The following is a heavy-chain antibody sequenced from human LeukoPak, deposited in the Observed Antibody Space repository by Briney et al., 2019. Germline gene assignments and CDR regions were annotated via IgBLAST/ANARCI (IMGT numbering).Heavy chain of an antibody. D-gene: IGHD2-21*02. CDR1: GFTFSSYW. Sequence: PGGSLRLSCAASGFTFSSYWMSWVRQAPGKGLEWVANIKQDGSEKYYVDSVKGRFTIPRDNAKNSLYLQMNSLRAEDTAVYYCARSPRVIGDSHFDYWGQGTLVTVSS. J-gene: IGHJ4*02. V-gene: IGHV3-7*01. CDR2: IKQDGSEK. CDR3: ARSPRVIGDSHFDY.